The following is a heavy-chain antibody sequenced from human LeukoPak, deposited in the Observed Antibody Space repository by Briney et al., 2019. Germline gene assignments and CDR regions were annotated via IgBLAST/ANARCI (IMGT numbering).Heavy chain of an antibody. V-gene: IGHV3-33*06. CDR2: IWSDGSSE. CDR1: GFTLSSYS. Sequence: GWSLRLSCAASGFTLSSYSMHWVRQARGKGLEWVAVIWSDGSSEKYADSVKGRFTISRDNSKNTLYLQMNSLRADDSALYYCAKGLYCSSTSCYFENYYYYYMDVWGKGTTVTVPS. D-gene: IGHD2-2*01. J-gene: IGHJ6*03. CDR3: AKGLYCSSTSCYFENYYYYYMDV.